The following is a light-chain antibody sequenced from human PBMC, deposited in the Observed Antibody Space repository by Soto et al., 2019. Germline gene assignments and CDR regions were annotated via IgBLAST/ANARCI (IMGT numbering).Light chain of an antibody. CDR2: EVN. V-gene: IGLV2-14*01. CDR1: SSDVGGYNY. Sequence: QAVVTQPASVSGSPGQSITISCTGSSSDVGGYNYVSWYQQHPGKAPKLMIYEVNYRPSGVSNRFSGSKSGNTASLTISGLQAEDEADYYCSAYTSSDTGVFGTGTNLTVL. CDR3: SAYTSSDTGV. J-gene: IGLJ1*01.